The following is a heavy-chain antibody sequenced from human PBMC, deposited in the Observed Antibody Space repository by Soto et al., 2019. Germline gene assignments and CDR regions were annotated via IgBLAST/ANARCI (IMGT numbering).Heavy chain of an antibody. D-gene: IGHD5-18*01. J-gene: IGHJ6*02. CDR2: IIPILGIA. V-gene: IGHV1-69*02. CDR1: GGTFSSYT. Sequence: EASVKVSCKASGGTFSSYTISWVRQAPGQGLEWMGRIIPILGIANYAQKFQGRVTITADKSTSTAYMELSSLRAEDTAVYYCARGPPGYSYAQSYYYYGMDVWGQGTTVTVSS. CDR3: ARGPPGYSYAQSYYYYGMDV.